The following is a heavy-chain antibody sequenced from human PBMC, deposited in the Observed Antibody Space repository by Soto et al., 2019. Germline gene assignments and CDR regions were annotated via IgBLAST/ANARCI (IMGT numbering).Heavy chain of an antibody. V-gene: IGHV3-21*01. CDR3: AKSPTGDSFAM. Sequence: EVQLVESGGGLVKPGGSLRLSCAASGFTFSSYSINWVRQAPGKGLEWVASISSSSDYIFYADSVKGRFTISRDNAKYSAYLPMNSLRDEDAAVYYCAKSPTGDSFAMWGPRPMVTVS. CDR1: GFTFSSYS. J-gene: IGHJ3*02. D-gene: IGHD4-4*01. CDR2: ISSSSDYI.